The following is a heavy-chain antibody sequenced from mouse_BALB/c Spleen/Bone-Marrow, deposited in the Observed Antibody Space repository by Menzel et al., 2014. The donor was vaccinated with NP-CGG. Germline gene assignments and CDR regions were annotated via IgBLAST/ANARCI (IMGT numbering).Heavy chain of an antibody. CDR1: GYTFTDYN. Sequence: VQLQQPGPELVKPGASVKISCKASGYTFTDYNMHWVKQSHGKSLEWIGYIYPYNGGTGYNQKFKSKATLTVDNFSSTAYMEPRSLTSEDSAVYYCARQFITTAAWFAYWGQGTLVTVSA. V-gene: IGHV1S29*02. D-gene: IGHD1-2*01. J-gene: IGHJ3*01. CDR3: ARQFITTAAWFAY. CDR2: IYPYNGGT.